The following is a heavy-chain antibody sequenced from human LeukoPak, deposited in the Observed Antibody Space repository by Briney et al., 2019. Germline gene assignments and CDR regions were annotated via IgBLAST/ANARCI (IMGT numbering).Heavy chain of an antibody. Sequence: GGTLRLSCAASGFTFSNYGMTWVRQAPGKGLEWVSTISGSDSSTYYADSVKGRFTISRDNAKNTLYLQMNSLRAEDTAVYYCARRSAAKDAFDIWGQGTMVTVSS. V-gene: IGHV3-23*01. CDR2: ISGSDSST. D-gene: IGHD6-25*01. J-gene: IGHJ3*02. CDR1: GFTFSNYG. CDR3: ARRSAAKDAFDI.